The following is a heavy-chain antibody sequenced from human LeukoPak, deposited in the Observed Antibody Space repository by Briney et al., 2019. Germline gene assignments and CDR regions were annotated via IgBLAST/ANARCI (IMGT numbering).Heavy chain of an antibody. CDR3: ARDGSGSFAYYYYYGMDV. Sequence: GASVKVSCKASGYTFTSYGISWVRQAPGQGLEWMGWISAYNGNTNYAQKLQGRVTMTTDTSTSTAYMELRSLRSDDTAVYYCARDGSGSFAYYYYYGMDVWGQGTTVTVSS. V-gene: IGHV1-18*01. CDR2: ISAYNGNT. D-gene: IGHD3-10*01. J-gene: IGHJ6*02. CDR1: GYTFTSYG.